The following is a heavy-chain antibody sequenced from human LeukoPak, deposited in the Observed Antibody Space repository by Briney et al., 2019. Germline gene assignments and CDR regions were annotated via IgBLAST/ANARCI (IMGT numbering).Heavy chain of an antibody. V-gene: IGHV1-2*02. Sequence: GASVKVSCKASGYTFTDYYMHWVRQAPGQGLEWMGWINLNSRGTNYAQKFQGRVTMTRDTSISTAYMELSSLRSEDTAVYYCAPKVLRSGYSYGFGNYWGQGTLVTVSS. CDR2: INLNSRGT. CDR3: APKVLRSGYSYGFGNY. J-gene: IGHJ4*02. D-gene: IGHD5-18*01. CDR1: GYTFTDYY.